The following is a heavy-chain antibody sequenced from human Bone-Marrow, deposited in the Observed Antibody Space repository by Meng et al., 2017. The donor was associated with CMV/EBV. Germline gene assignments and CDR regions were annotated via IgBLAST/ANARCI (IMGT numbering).Heavy chain of an antibody. D-gene: IGHD1-26*01. J-gene: IGHJ5*02. CDR2: IIPIFGTA. CDR3: ARDGSGSYLSGWSDP. V-gene: IGHV1-69*05. CDR1: GGTFSSYA. Sequence: SVKVSCKASGGTFSSYAISWVRQAPGQGLEWMGGIIPIFGTANYAQKFQGRVTITTDESTSTAYMELSSLRSEDTAVYYCARDGSGSYLSGWSDPWGQGTLVTVSS.